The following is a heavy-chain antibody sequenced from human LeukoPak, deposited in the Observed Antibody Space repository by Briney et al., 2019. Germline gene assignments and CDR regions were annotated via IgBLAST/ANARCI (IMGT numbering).Heavy chain of an antibody. CDR3: ATVLCSSTSCYLGAFDI. Sequence: ASVKVSCKVSGYTLTELSMHWVRQAPGEGLEWMGGFDPEDGETIYAQKFQGRVTMTEDTSTDTAYMELSSLRSEDTAVYYCATVLCSSTSCYLGAFDIWGQGTMVTVSS. J-gene: IGHJ3*02. D-gene: IGHD2-2*01. CDR2: FDPEDGET. CDR1: GYTLTELS. V-gene: IGHV1-24*01.